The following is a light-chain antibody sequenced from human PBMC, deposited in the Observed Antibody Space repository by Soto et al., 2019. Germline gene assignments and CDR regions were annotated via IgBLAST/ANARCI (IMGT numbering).Light chain of an antibody. CDR2: GAS. CDR1: QTFSNSF. J-gene: IGKJ5*01. CDR3: QQCGSSST. V-gene: IGKV3-20*01. Sequence: EIVFAHAPVTLSFSGVERATLSRMASQTFSNSFLSWFQQIPGQAPRLLIYGASMRATGIPDRFSGSGSGTDFTLTISRLEPEDFAVYYCQQCGSSSTFGQGTRLEIK.